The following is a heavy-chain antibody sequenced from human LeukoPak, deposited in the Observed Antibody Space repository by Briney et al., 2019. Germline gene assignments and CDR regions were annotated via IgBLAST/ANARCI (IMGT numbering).Heavy chain of an antibody. CDR3: ASSAPLAYCGGDCYPYSFDY. Sequence: SETLSLTCTVSGGSISSSSYYWGWIRQPPGRGLEWIGNIYYSGSTYYNPSLKSRVTISVDTSKNQFSLKLSSVTAADTAVYYCASSAPLAYCGGDCYPYSFDYWGQGTLVTVSS. D-gene: IGHD2-21*02. CDR1: GGSISSSSYY. CDR2: IYYSGST. J-gene: IGHJ4*02. V-gene: IGHV4-39*07.